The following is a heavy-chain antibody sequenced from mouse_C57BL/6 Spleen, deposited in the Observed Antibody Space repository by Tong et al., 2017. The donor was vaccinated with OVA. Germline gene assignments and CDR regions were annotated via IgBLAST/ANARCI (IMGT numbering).Heavy chain of an antibody. V-gene: IGHV5-12*01. J-gene: IGHJ1*03. D-gene: IGHD1-1*01. CDR2: ISNGGGST. Sequence: EVQLQESGGGLVKPGGSLKLSCAASGFTFSDYYMYWVRQTPEKRLEWVAYISNGGGSTYYPDTVKGRFTISRDNAKNNLYQQMSHLKSEDTAMYYCARDPFTTVVRYWYFDVWGTGTTVTVSS. CDR3: ARDPFTTVVRYWYFDV. CDR1: GFTFSDYY.